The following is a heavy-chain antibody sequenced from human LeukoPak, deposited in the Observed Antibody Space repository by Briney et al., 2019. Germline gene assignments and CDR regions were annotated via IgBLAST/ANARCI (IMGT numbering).Heavy chain of an antibody. CDR3: AKDNRRHYTSGPNPDSLH. J-gene: IGHJ4*02. V-gene: IGHV3-9*01. CDR1: GFIFNNYA. D-gene: IGHD6-19*01. CDR2: ISWNSGTI. Sequence: GRSLRLSCAGSGFIFNNYAMHWVRQPPGKGLEWVSGISWNSGTIDYADSVRGRFTISRDDAKNSLYLQMDSLRVEDTAFYYCAKDNRRHYTSGPNPDSLHWGQGALVTVSS.